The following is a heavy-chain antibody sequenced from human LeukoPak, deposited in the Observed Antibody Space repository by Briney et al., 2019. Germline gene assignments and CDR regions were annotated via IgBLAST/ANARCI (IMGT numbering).Heavy chain of an antibody. J-gene: IGHJ6*03. CDR1: GFTFSNAW. V-gene: IGHV3-15*01. D-gene: IGHD1-26*01. CDR2: IKSKTDGGTT. CDR3: TTDVVPEWELPFRSSYYYYYYMDV. Sequence: PGGSLRLSCAASGFTFSNAWMSWVRQAPGKGLEWVGCIKSKTDGGTTDYAAPVKGRFTISRDDSKNTLYLQMNSLKTEDTAVYYCTTDVVPEWELPFRSSYYYYYYMDVWGKGTTVTVSS.